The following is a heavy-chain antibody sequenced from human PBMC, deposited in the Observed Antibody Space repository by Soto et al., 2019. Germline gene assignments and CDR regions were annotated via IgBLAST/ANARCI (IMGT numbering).Heavy chain of an antibody. Sequence: SETLSLTCTVSGGSISSSSYYWGWIRQPPGKGLEWIGSIYYSGSTYYNPSLKSRVTISVDTSKNQFSLKLSSVTAADTAVYYCARGSYDSSGFLSWFDPWGQGTLVTVSS. J-gene: IGHJ5*02. D-gene: IGHD3-22*01. CDR1: GGSISSSSYY. CDR2: IYYSGST. CDR3: ARGSYDSSGFLSWFDP. V-gene: IGHV4-39*07.